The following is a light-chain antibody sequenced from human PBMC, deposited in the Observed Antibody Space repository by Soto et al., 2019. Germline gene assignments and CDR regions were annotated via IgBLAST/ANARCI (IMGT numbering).Light chain of an antibody. J-gene: IGKJ1*01. CDR3: QQYTRHSKT. V-gene: IGKV1-5*01. Sequence: GDSVTITCRASQSISTWLAWYQQKPGKAPNLLIYDASSLASGVPSRFSGSGSGTEFTLTISSLQPDVFATFCCQQYTRHSKTFGHGTQVDIK. CDR2: DAS. CDR1: QSISTW.